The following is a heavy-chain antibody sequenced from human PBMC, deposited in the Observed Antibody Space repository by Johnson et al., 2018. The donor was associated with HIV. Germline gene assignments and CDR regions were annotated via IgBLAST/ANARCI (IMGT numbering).Heavy chain of an antibody. Sequence: VQLVESGGGLVQPGGSLRLSCVASGFTVRSNYMSWVRQAPGKGLEWVAIISYDGSNKYYADSVKGRFTISRDNSKNTLYLQMNSLRAEDTAVYYCAKGVDYYDSSPADAFDIWGQGTMVTVSS. CDR2: ISYDGSNK. J-gene: IGHJ3*02. V-gene: IGHV3-30*18. CDR3: AKGVDYYDSSPADAFDI. CDR1: GFTVRSNY. D-gene: IGHD3-22*01.